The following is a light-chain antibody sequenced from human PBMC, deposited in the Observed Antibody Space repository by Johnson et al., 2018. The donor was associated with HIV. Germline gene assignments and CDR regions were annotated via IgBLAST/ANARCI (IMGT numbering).Light chain of an antibody. CDR3: GTWDSSLSAYV. CDR1: SSNIGNNY. J-gene: IGLJ1*01. CDR2: ENN. Sequence: QSVLTQPPSVSAAPGQKVTISCSGSSSNIGNNYVSWYQQLPGTAPKLLIYENNKRPSGIPDRFSGSKSGTSATLGITGLQTGYEADYYCGTWDSSLSAYVCGTGTKVTVL. V-gene: IGLV1-51*02.